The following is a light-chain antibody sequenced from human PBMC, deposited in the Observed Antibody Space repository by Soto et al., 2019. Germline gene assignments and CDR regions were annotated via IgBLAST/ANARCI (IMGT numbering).Light chain of an antibody. J-gene: IGLJ3*02. CDR1: SSNIGAGYD. Sequence: QSVLTQPPSVSGAPGQRVTISCTGSSSNIGAGYDVHWYQQLPATAPKLLIYGNSNRPSGVPDRFSGSKSGTSASLAITGLQAEDEADYYCQSYDSSRSGWVFGGGTKLPVL. CDR3: QSYDSSRSGWV. CDR2: GNS. V-gene: IGLV1-40*01.